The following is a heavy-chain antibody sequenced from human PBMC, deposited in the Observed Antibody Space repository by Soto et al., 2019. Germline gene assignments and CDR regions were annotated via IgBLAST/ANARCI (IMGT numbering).Heavy chain of an antibody. CDR2: IIPIFGTA. CDR3: ARFDPRYCYCGMDV. CDR1: GGTFSSYA. V-gene: IGHV1-69*13. J-gene: IGHJ6*02. Sequence: SVKVSCKASGGTFSSYAISWVRQAPGQGLEWMGGIIPIFGTANYAQEFQGRVTITADESTSTAYMEMSSLRSEDTAVYYCARFDPRYCYCGMDVWGQGTTITVSS.